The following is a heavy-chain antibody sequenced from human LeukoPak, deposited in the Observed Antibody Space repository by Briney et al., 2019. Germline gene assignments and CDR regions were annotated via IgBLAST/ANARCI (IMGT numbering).Heavy chain of an antibody. V-gene: IGHV3-48*03. J-gene: IGHJ5*02. D-gene: IGHD6-13*01. CDR3: AREGRAYRYSSSWYPTPSWFDP. Sequence: GGSLRLSCAASGFTFSSYEMNWVRQAPGKGLEWVSYISSSGSTIYYADSVKGRFTISRDNAKNSLYLQMNSLRAEGTAVYYCAREGRAYRYSSSWYPTPSWFDPWGQGTLVTVSS. CDR1: GFTFSSYE. CDR2: ISSSGSTI.